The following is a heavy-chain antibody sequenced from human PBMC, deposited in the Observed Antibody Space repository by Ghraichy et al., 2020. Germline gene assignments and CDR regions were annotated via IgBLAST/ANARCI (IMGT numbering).Heavy chain of an antibody. V-gene: IGHV4-59*01. CDR3: AREGGYYDSSGRSWPYRDHGMDV. CDR1: GGSISTYY. CDR2: ISYSGTT. J-gene: IGHJ6*02. Sequence: SETLSLTCTVSGGSISTYYWNWIRQPPGKGLEWIGDISYSGTTDYNPSLKSRVTISVDTSTNQFSLTLSSVTAADTAVYYCAREGGYYDSSGRSWPYRDHGMDVWGQGTTVTVSS. D-gene: IGHD3-22*01.